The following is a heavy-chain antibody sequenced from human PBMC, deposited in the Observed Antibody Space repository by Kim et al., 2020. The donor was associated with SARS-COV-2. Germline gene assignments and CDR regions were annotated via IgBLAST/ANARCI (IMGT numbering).Heavy chain of an antibody. V-gene: IGHV4-59*01. Sequence: SETLSLTCTVSGGSINNYYWSWIRQPPGKTLEWIGYIYHSGSTNYNPSLRSRVTMSVDTPKNQFSLKLNSVTAADTAVYCCARRAGGYSGSDYFDNWGQGTLVTVSS. D-gene: IGHD3-10*01. CDR1: GGSINNYY. CDR2: IYHSGST. CDR3: ARRAGGYSGSDYFDN. J-gene: IGHJ4*02.